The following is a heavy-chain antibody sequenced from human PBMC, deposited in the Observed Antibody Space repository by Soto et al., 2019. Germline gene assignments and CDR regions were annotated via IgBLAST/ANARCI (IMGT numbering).Heavy chain of an antibody. D-gene: IGHD1-26*01. CDR1: GFTFSSYA. V-gene: IGHV3-23*01. CDR3: AKGPGGSRYYFDF. J-gene: IGHJ4*02. CDR2: ISGSGGST. Sequence: GGSLRLSCAASGFTFSSYAMSWVRQAPGKGLEWVSAISGSGGSTYYADSVKGRFTISRDNSKNTLYLQMNSLRPEDTAVYYCAKGPGGSRYYFDFWGQGXLVTVSS.